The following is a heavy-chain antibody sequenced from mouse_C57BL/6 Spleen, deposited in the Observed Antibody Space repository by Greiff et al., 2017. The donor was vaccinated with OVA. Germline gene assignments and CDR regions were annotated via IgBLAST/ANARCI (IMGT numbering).Heavy chain of an antibody. CDR2: IDPENGDT. Sequence: DVKLVESGAELVRPGASVKLSCTASGFNIKDDYMHWVKQRPEQGLEWIGWIDPENGDTEYASKFQGKATITADTSSNTAYLQLSSLTSEDTAVYYCTYYGYGDYWGQGTTLTVSS. D-gene: IGHD2-2*01. CDR3: TYYGYGDY. J-gene: IGHJ2*01. V-gene: IGHV14-4*01. CDR1: GFNIKDDY.